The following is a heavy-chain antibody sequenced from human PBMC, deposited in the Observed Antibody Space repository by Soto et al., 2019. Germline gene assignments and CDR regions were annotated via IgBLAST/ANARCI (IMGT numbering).Heavy chain of an antibody. D-gene: IGHD6-6*01. Sequence: ASVKVSCKASGYTFTSYAISLVRQAPGQGLEWMGWISTYNGNTNYAQKLQGRVTMTTDTTTSTVYMELRSLRSDDTAVYYCARGGIAARLGFDPWGQGTLVTVSS. J-gene: IGHJ5*02. CDR3: ARGGIAARLGFDP. CDR2: ISTYNGNT. CDR1: GYTFTSYA. V-gene: IGHV1-18*01.